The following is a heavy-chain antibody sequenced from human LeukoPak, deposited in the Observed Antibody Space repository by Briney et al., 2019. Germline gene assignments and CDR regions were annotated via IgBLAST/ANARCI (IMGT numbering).Heavy chain of an antibody. Sequence: ASVTVSFKASGYTFTGYYMHWVRQAPGQGLEWMGWINPNSGGTNYAQKFQGRVTMTRDTSISTAYMELSRLRSDDTAVYYCARASYGGNGRYYGMDVWGQGTTVTVSS. CDR2: INPNSGGT. CDR1: GYTFTGYY. V-gene: IGHV1-2*02. D-gene: IGHD4-23*01. J-gene: IGHJ6*02. CDR3: ARASYGGNGRYYGMDV.